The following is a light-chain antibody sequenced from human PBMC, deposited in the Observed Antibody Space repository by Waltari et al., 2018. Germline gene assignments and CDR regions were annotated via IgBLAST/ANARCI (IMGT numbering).Light chain of an antibody. Sequence: EIVVTQSPASLSVSPGERANLSCRASQSVGSNLAWYQQKPGQAPRLLIYGASTRATGIPARFSGGGSGTEFTLTISSLQSEDFAVYYCQQYSNWPLTFGGGTKVDIK. J-gene: IGKJ4*01. CDR3: QQYSNWPLT. CDR2: GAS. CDR1: QSVGSN. V-gene: IGKV3-15*01.